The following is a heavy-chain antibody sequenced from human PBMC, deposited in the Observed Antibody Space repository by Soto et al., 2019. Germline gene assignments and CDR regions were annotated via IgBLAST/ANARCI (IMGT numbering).Heavy chain of an antibody. Sequence: GGSLRLSCAASGFTFSSYSMDWVRQAPGKGLEWVSYISSSSTYIYYADSVKGRFTISRDNAKNSLYLKMNSLRDEDRAGYYCGRDQGQCLLGDFDYWGRGTLAT. CDR2: ISSSSTYI. V-gene: IGHV3-48*02. J-gene: IGHJ4*02. CDR1: GFTFSSYS. CDR3: GRDQGQCLLGDFDY. D-gene: IGHD6-19*01.